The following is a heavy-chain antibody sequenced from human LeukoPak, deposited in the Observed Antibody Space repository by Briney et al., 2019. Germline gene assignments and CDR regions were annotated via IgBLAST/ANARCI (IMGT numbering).Heavy chain of an antibody. V-gene: IGHV3-21*01. Sequence: PGGSLRLSCAASGFTFSSYSMNWVRQAPGKGLEWVSSISSGSSYIYYADSVKGRFTISRDNAKNSLYLQMNSLRAEDTAVYYCAREAAAIDWGQGTLVTVSS. CDR3: AREAAAID. CDR1: GFTFSSYS. CDR2: ISSGSSYI. D-gene: IGHD6-13*01. J-gene: IGHJ4*02.